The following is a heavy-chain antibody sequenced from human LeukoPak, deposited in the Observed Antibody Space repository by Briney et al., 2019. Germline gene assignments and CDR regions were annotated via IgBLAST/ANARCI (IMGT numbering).Heavy chain of an antibody. Sequence: WMGWINAGNGNTKYSQKFQGRVTITRDTSASTAYMELSSLRSEDTAVYYCARAGGYLFDYWGQGTLVTVSS. D-gene: IGHD2-2*01. CDR2: INAGNGNT. CDR3: ARAGGYLFDY. V-gene: IGHV1-3*01. J-gene: IGHJ4*02.